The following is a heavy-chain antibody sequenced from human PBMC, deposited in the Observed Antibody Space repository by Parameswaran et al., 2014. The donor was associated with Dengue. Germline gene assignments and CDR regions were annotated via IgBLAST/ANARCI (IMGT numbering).Heavy chain of an antibody. Sequence: WIRQPPGKGLEWIGSIYYSGSTYYNPSLKSRVTISVDTSKNQFSLKLSSVTAADTAVYYCAASPIRGSSWYQAGAKDFDYWGQGTLVTVSS. CDR3: AASPIRGSSWYQAGAKDFDY. D-gene: IGHD6-13*01. V-gene: IGHV4-39*01. J-gene: IGHJ4*02. CDR2: IYYSGST.